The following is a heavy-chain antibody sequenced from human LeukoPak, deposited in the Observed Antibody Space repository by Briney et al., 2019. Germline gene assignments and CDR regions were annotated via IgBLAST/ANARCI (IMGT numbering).Heavy chain of an antibody. CDR3: AKDSLYSYGYATFDY. CDR1: GFTFSNYW. J-gene: IGHJ4*02. Sequence: GGSLRLSCAASGFTFSNYWMTWVRQAPGKGLEWLANIKRDGSEKYYIDSVKGRFTISRDNSKNTLYLQMNSLRAEDTAVYYCAKDSLYSYGYATFDYWGQGTLVTVSS. V-gene: IGHV3-7*03. D-gene: IGHD5-18*01. CDR2: IKRDGSEK.